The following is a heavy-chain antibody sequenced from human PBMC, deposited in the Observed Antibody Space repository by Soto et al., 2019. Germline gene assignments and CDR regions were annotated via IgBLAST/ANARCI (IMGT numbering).Heavy chain of an antibody. CDR2: INSDGTTT. V-gene: IGHV3-74*01. CDR3: ARVPTGGYAWN. J-gene: IGHJ4*02. Sequence: EVQLVESGGGLVQPGGSLRLSCAASGFTFTTYWMHWVRQAPGKGLMWVSRINSDGTTTNYADSVKGRFTISRDNAKNTVYLQMDSLRPEDTAVYYCARVPTGGYAWNWGQGTLVTVSS. D-gene: IGHD5-12*01. CDR1: GFTFTTYW.